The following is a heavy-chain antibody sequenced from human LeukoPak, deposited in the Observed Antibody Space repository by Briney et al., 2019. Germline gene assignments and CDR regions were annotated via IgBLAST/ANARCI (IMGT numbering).Heavy chain of an antibody. D-gene: IGHD5-12*01. CDR1: GGSISSGSYY. Sequence: PSQTLSLTCTVSGGSISSGSYYWSWIRQPAGKGLEWIGRIYTSGSTNYNPSLKSRVTISVDTSKNQFSLKLSSVTAADTAVYYCARVGLGYSGYDSLFDYWGQGTLVTVSS. CDR2: IYTSGST. J-gene: IGHJ4*02. CDR3: ARVGLGYSGYDSLFDY. V-gene: IGHV4-61*02.